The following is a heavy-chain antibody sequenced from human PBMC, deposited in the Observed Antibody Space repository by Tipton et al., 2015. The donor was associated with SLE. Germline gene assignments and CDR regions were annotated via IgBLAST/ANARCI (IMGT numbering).Heavy chain of an antibody. D-gene: IGHD3-9*01. V-gene: IGHV4-39*07. J-gene: IGHJ4*02. CDR3: ARDRWDYDILTGYSY. CDR2: IYYSGST. Sequence: TLSLTCTASGGSISSSSYYWGWIRQPPGKGLEWIGSIYYSGSTYYNPSLKSRVTISVDTSKNQFSLKLSSVTAADTAVYYCARDRWDYDILTGYSYWGQGTLVTVSS. CDR1: GGSISSSSYY.